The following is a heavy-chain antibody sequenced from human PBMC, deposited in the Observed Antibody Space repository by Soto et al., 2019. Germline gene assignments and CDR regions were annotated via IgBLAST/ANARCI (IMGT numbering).Heavy chain of an antibody. CDR3: ARRSWGSGGMGV. CDR1: GASINRGSFH. Sequence: SETLSLTCTVSGASINRGSFHWVWIRQPPGKGLEWIGSIHHSGSTYYNSSLKSRVTISLDTSKNQFSLKLNSVTAADTAVYFCARRSWGSGGMGVWGRGTTVTVSS. V-gene: IGHV4-39*01. CDR2: IHHSGST. J-gene: IGHJ6*02. D-gene: IGHD7-27*01.